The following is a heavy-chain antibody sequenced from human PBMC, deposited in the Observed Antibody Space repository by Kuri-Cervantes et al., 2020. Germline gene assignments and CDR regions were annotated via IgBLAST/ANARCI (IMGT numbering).Heavy chain of an antibody. CDR1: GYTFTYRY. D-gene: IGHD2-15*01. CDR3: AREGCSGGSLSCKHLDS. CDR2: ITPFNGNT. V-gene: IGHV1-45*02. Sequence: SVKVSCKASGYTFTYRYLHWVRQAPGQALEWMGWITPFNGNTNYAQKFQDRVTITRDTSTTTVYMDLSRLTSEDTALYYCAREGCSGGSLSCKHLDSWGQGTLVTVSS. J-gene: IGHJ4*02.